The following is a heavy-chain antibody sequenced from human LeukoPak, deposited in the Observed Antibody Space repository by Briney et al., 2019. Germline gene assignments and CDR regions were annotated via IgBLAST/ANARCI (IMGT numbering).Heavy chain of an antibody. CDR1: GGSFSGYY. V-gene: IGHV4-34*01. J-gene: IGHJ4*02. CDR2: INHSGST. Sequence: SETLSLTCAVYGGSFSGYYWSWIRQPPGKGLEWIGEINHSGSTNYNPSLKSRVTISVDTSKNRFSLKLSSVTAADTAVYYCARFGQDYDILTGYHYYFDYWGQGTLVTVSS. CDR3: ARFGQDYDILTGYHYYFDY. D-gene: IGHD3-9*01.